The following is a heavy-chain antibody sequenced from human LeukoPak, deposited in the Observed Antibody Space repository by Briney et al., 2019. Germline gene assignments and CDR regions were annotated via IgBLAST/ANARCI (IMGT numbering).Heavy chain of an antibody. CDR3: ARGMGTNSDY. V-gene: IGHV1-8*01. Sequence: DSVKVSCKASGYTFTSYAISWVRQAPGQGLEWMGWISADNGNTDYAQRFQGRLTITRNTSISTAYMELSSLRSEDTAVYYCARGMGTNSDYWGQGTLVTVSS. D-gene: IGHD1-7*01. CDR2: ISADNGNT. J-gene: IGHJ4*02. CDR1: GYTFTSYA.